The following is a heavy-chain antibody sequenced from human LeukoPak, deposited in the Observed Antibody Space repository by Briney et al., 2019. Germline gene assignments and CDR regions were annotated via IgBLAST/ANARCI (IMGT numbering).Heavy chain of an antibody. Sequence: ASVTVSCKASGYTFTSYGISWVRQAPGQGLEWMGWISAYNGNTNYAQKLQGRVTMTTDTSTSTAYMELRSLRSDDTAVYYCARDQYIVATIPFDYWGQGTLVTVSS. V-gene: IGHV1-18*04. CDR2: ISAYNGNT. D-gene: IGHD5-12*01. J-gene: IGHJ4*02. CDR3: ARDQYIVATIPFDY. CDR1: GYTFTSYG.